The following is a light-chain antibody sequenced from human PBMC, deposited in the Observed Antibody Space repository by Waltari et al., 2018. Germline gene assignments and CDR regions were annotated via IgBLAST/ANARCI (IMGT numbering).Light chain of an antibody. CDR1: QCVLNSSNNKTY. J-gene: IGKJ1*01. V-gene: IGKV4-1*01. CDR3: QQYYSTPWT. CDR2: WAS. Sequence: DIVMTQSPDSLAVSLGERATINCKSSQCVLNSSNNKTYLAWYQQKPGQPPKLLIYWASTREAGVPDRFSGSGSGTDFTLTISSLQAEDVAVYYCQQYYSTPWTFGQGTKVEIK.